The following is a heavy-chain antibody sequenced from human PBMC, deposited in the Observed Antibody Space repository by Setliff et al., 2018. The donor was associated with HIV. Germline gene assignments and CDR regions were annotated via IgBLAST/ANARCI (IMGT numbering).Heavy chain of an antibody. CDR3: ARDKDWAFDI. CDR1: GFTFSSYS. V-gene: IGHV3-48*01. J-gene: IGHJ3*02. D-gene: IGHD2-15*01. CDR2: VSSTNEIT. Sequence: GGSLRLSCVASGFTFSSYSMNWVRQAPGKGLEWISYVSSTNEITYADSVKGRFTISRDNAKKSLYLQMNNLRAEDTALYYCARDKDWAFDIWGQGTMVTVSS.